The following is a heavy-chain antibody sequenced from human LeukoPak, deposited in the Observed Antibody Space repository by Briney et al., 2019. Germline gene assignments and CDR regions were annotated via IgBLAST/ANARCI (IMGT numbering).Heavy chain of an antibody. V-gene: IGHV4-59*08. CDR3: AKRRMYSNGWIFDY. CDR2: IYYSGST. Sequence: SETLSLTCTVSGGSISSDYWNWIRQPPGKGLEWIGYIYYSGSTNYNPSLKSRVTILVDTSKNQFSLKLSSVTAADTAVYYCAKRRMYSNGWIFDYWGQGTLVTVSS. D-gene: IGHD6-19*01. J-gene: IGHJ4*02. CDR1: GGSISSDY.